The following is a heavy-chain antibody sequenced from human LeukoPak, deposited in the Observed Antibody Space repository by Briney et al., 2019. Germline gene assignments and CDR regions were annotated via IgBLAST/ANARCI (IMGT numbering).Heavy chain of an antibody. Sequence: GGSLRLSCAASGFTFSSYSMHWVRQAPGKGLEWVSSISASSSSIYYADSVKGRFTISRDNAKNSLYLQMNSLRADDTAVYYCARDRSYVVVPAAKDAFDIWGQGTMVTVSS. J-gene: IGHJ3*02. CDR3: ARDRSYVVVPAAKDAFDI. CDR1: GFTFSSYS. V-gene: IGHV3-21*01. D-gene: IGHD2-2*01. CDR2: ISASSSSI.